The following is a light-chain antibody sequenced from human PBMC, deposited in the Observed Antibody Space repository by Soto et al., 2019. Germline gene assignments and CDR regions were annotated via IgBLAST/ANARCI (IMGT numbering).Light chain of an antibody. J-gene: IGKJ2*01. CDR3: QQRGAWPYT. Sequence: EIVLTQSPATLSLSPGERAALSCRASQSVSIYLAWYQQKPDQAPRLLIYDASTRATGIPARFSGSGSGTDFTLTISSLEPEDFAVYYCQQRGAWPYTFGQGTKLDIK. CDR2: DAS. V-gene: IGKV3-11*01. CDR1: QSVSIY.